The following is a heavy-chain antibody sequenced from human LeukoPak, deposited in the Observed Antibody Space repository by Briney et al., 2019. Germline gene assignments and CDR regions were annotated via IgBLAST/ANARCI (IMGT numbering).Heavy chain of an antibody. CDR2: INSGGSGT. J-gene: IGHJ6*02. V-gene: IGHV3-74*01. CDR1: GFAFSSNW. Sequence: PGGSLRLSCAASGFAFSSNWMHWVRQTPGKGLVWVSRINSGGSGTSYADSVEGRFTISRDNAKNTLYLQMNSLKGEDTAVYYCARDLRTTTGMDVWGQGTTVTVSS. D-gene: IGHD4-11*01. CDR3: ARDLRTTTGMDV.